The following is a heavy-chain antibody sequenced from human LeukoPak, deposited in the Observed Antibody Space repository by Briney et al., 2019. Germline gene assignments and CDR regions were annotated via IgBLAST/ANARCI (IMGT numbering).Heavy chain of an antibody. CDR1: GGSISSYY. D-gene: IGHD6-19*01. CDR3: ARDSYSSGGPYYYYGMDV. J-gene: IGHJ6*02. V-gene: IGHV4-59*01. CDR2: IYYSGST. Sequence: PSETLSLTCTVSGGSISSYYWSWIRQPPGKGLEWIGYIYYSGSTNYNPSLKSRVTISVDTPKNQFSLKLSSVTAADTAVYYCARDSYSSGGPYYYYGMDVWGQGTTVTVSS.